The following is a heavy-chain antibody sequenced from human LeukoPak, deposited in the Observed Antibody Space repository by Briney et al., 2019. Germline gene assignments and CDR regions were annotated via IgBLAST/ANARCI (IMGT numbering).Heavy chain of an antibody. V-gene: IGHV3-30*03. CDR1: GFTFSSYG. D-gene: IGHD5-18*01. CDR3: AREETVDTAMVPHYYYGMDV. CDR2: ISYDGSNK. Sequence: GGSLRLSCAASGFTFSSYGMHWVRQAPGKGLEWVAVISYDGSNKYYADSVKGRFTISRDNSKNTLYLQMNSLRAEDTAVYYCAREETVDTAMVPHYYYGMDVWGQGTTVTVSS. J-gene: IGHJ6*02.